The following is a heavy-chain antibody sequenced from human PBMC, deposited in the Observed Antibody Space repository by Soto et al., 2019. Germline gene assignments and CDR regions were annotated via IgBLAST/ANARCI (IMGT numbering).Heavy chain of an antibody. D-gene: IGHD6-19*01. CDR2: ISSSSSYI. CDR3: ARAAGIAVAGNRLWFDP. CDR1: GFTFSSYS. Sequence: GGSLRLSCAASGFTFSSYSMNWVRQAPGKGLEWVSSISSSSSYIYYADSVKGRFTISRDNAKNSLYLQMNSLRAEDTAVYYCARAAGIAVAGNRLWFDPWGQGTLVTVSS. V-gene: IGHV3-21*01. J-gene: IGHJ5*02.